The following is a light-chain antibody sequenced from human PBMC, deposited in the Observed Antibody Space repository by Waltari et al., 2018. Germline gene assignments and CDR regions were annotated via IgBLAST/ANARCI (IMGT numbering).Light chain of an antibody. CDR2: AAS. CDR3: QQYNRWPPIT. Sequence: EVVMTQSPASLSLFPGQRVILSSRASQSVADNIAWYQHKPGQAPRLLIYAASTRAIGIPARFTGSGSGTEFSLTISSLQSEDFAVYFCQQYNRWPPITFGPGTKVEI. V-gene: IGKV3-15*01. CDR1: QSVADN. J-gene: IGKJ3*01.